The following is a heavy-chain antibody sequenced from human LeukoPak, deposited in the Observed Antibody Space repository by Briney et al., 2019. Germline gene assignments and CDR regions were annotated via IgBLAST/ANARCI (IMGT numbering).Heavy chain of an antibody. CDR3: ARDRIVGATVFDY. J-gene: IGHJ4*02. CDR2: ISSSSYI. CDR1: GFTFSSYS. V-gene: IGHV3-21*01. Sequence: GGSLRLSCAASGFTFSSYSMSWVRQAPGKGLEWVSSISSSSYIYYADSVKGRFTISRDNAKNSLYLQMNSLRAEDTAVYYCARDRIVGATVFDYWGQGTLVTVSS. D-gene: IGHD1-26*01.